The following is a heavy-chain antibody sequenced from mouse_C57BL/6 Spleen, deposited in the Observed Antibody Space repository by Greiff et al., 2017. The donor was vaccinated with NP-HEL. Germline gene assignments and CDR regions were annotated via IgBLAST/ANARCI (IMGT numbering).Heavy chain of an antibody. D-gene: IGHD1-1*01. CDR1: GYTFTSYW. CDR3: ARPYGSSYVGWYVDG. Sequence: VQLQQPGAELVKPGASVKLSCKASGYTFTSYWMQWVKQRPGQGLEWIGEIDPSDSYTNYNQKFKGKATLTVDNSSSTAYMQLSSLTSEDSAVYYCARPYGSSYVGWYVDGGGTGTTVTVSS. V-gene: IGHV1-50*01. CDR2: IDPSDSYT. J-gene: IGHJ1*03.